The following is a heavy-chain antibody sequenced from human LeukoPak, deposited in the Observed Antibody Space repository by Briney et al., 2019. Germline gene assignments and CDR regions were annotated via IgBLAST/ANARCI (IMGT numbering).Heavy chain of an antibody. Sequence: GGSLRLSCAASGFTFSSYAMSWVRQAPGKGLQWVSTIIDSGEATYYADSVKGRFTISRDNSKNTLYLQMNSLRAEDTAVYYCARWFYFGYWGQGTLVTVSS. D-gene: IGHD2-15*01. CDR2: IIDSGEAT. J-gene: IGHJ4*02. CDR3: ARWFYFGY. V-gene: IGHV3-23*01. CDR1: GFTFSSYA.